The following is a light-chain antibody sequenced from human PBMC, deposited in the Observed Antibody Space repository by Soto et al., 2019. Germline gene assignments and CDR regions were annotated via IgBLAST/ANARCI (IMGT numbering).Light chain of an antibody. CDR1: QTIYSN. CDR3: QQYQNLWT. V-gene: IGKV3-15*01. CDR2: RAS. J-gene: IGKJ1*01. Sequence: IGMTQSPATLSVSPGERATLSCRASQTIYSNVAWYQQRPGQPPRLLIYRASSRATGIPARFSGSGSGTEFTLTINSLQSEDFAVYCCQQYQNLWTFGQGTKV.